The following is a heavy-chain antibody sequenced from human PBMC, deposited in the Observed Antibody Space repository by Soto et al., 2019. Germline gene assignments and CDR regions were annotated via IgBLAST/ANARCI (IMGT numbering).Heavy chain of an antibody. CDR2: IYYSGST. J-gene: IGHJ4*02. D-gene: IGHD2-2*01. Sequence: PSETLSLTCTVSGGSISSYYWSWIRQPPGKGLEWIGYIYYSGSTNYNPSLKSRVTISVDTSKNQFSLKLSSVTAADTAVYYCARSLGYCSSTSGSYLFDYWGQGTLVTVSS. CDR1: GGSISSYY. V-gene: IGHV4-59*08. CDR3: ARSLGYCSSTSGSYLFDY.